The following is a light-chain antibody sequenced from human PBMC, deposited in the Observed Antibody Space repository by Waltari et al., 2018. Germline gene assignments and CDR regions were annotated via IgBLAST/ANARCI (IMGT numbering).Light chain of an antibody. CDR2: HAS. CDR3: QHYVNLPAT. J-gene: IGKJ1*01. V-gene: IGKV3-20*01. CDR1: QSISHY. Sequence: EVVLTQSPGTLSLSPGEGATLSCRASQSISHYLAWYQQKPGQAPRLLIYHASSRATGIPDRFNGSGSGTDFSLTISRLEPEDFAVYYCQHYVNLPATFGQGTKVEIK.